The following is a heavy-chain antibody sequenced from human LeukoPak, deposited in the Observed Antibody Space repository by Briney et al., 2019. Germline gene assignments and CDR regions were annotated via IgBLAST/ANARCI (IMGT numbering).Heavy chain of an antibody. D-gene: IGHD3-22*01. Sequence: GGSLRLSCAASGFTFNSYNMNWVRQAPGKGLEWVSGIRGNGVTTYYADSVKGRVTISRDNSKSTLYLQMNSLRAEDTAVYYCAKDRHYESNVLGYWGQGTLVTVSS. CDR1: GFTFNSYN. CDR2: IRGNGVTT. CDR3: AKDRHYESNVLGY. J-gene: IGHJ4*02. V-gene: IGHV3-23*01.